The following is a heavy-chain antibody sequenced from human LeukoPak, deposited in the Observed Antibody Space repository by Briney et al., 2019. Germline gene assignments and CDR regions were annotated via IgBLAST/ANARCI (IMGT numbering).Heavy chain of an antibody. Sequence: SETLSLTCTVSGGSISSYYWSWIRQPPGKGLEWVGYIYYSGSTNYNPSLKNRVTISVDTSKNKFSLKLSSVTAADTAVYYCARHGDDGDYWGQGTLVTVSS. D-gene: IGHD3-10*01. V-gene: IGHV4-59*08. CDR3: ARHGDDGDY. J-gene: IGHJ4*02. CDR2: IYYSGST. CDR1: GGSISSYY.